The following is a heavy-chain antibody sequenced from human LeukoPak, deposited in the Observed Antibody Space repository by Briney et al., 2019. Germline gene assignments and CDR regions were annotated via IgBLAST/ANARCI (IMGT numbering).Heavy chain of an antibody. Sequence: SEILSLTCAVYGGSFSGYYWSWIRQPPGKGLEWIGEINHSGSTNYNPSLKSRVTISVDTSKNQFSLKLSSVTAADTAVYYCARRVQDASSSGWSNSAYYFDYWGQGTLVTVSS. D-gene: IGHD6-19*01. CDR2: INHSGST. J-gene: IGHJ4*02. V-gene: IGHV4-34*01. CDR1: GGSFSGYY. CDR3: ARRVQDASSSGWSNSAYYFDY.